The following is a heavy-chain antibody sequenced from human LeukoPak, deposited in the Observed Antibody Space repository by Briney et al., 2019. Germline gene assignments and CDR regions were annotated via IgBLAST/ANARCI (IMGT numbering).Heavy chain of an antibody. J-gene: IGHJ4*02. Sequence: SETLSLTCSVSGVSISSGYYWGWIRQPPGKGLEWIGSIYYSGSTYYNPSLKSRVTISVDTSKNQFSLKLSSVTAADTAVYYCARAGPYLGIYGSGSYFDYWGQGTLVTVSS. D-gene: IGHD3-10*01. CDR2: IYYSGST. CDR3: ARAGPYLGIYGSGSYFDY. V-gene: IGHV4-38-2*02. CDR1: GVSISSGYY.